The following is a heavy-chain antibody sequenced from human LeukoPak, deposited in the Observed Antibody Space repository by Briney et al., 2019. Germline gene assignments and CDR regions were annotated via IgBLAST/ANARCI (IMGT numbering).Heavy chain of an antibody. V-gene: IGHV1-46*01. D-gene: IGHD6-19*01. CDR2: INPSGGST. J-gene: IGHJ4*02. CDR3: ARDRRQWLVPFDY. Sequence: ASVKVSCKASGYTFTSYYMHWVRQAPGQGLEWMGIINPSGGSTSYARKFQGRVTMTRDMSTSTVYMELSSLRSEDTAVYYCARDRRQWLVPFDYWGQGTLVTVSS. CDR1: GYTFTSYY.